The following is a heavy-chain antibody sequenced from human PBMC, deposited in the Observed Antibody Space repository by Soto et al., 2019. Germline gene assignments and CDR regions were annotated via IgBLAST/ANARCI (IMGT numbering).Heavy chain of an antibody. D-gene: IGHD6-13*01. Sequence: PSETLSLTCTVSGGSISSYYWSWIRQPPGKGLEWIGYINYSGSTNYNPSLKSRVTISVDTSKNQFSLKLSSVTAADTAVYYCARGGIARGVRRFSWFDPWGQGTLVTVSS. V-gene: IGHV4-59*12. CDR1: GGSISSYY. J-gene: IGHJ5*02. CDR3: ARGGIARGVRRFSWFDP. CDR2: INYSGST.